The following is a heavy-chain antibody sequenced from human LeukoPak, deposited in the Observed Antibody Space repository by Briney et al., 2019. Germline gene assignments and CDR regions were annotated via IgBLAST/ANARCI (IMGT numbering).Heavy chain of an antibody. CDR2: INHSGNT. J-gene: IGHJ4*02. V-gene: IGHV4-34*01. Sequence: GSLGLSCVASGFTFSGHSMSWIRQPPGKGLEWIGEINHSGNTNYNPSLKSRVTISVDTSKNQFSLRLSSVTAADTAVYYCVRRGYSYGSWGQGTLVTVSS. CDR1: GFTFSGHS. CDR3: VRRGYSYGS. D-gene: IGHD5-18*01.